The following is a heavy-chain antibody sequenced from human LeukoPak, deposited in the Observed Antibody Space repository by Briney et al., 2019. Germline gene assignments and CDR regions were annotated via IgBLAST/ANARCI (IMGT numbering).Heavy chain of an antibody. CDR1: GDSVSSGNYY. V-gene: IGHV4-61*01. CDR2: MYYSGST. CDR3: ARSGASSTWSLDY. Sequence: PSETLSLTCTVSGDSVSSGNYYWSWIRQPPGKGLEWIGYMYYSGSTNYNPSLESRVTMSVDTSKNHFSLNLNSVTAADTAVYYCARSGASSTWSLDYWGQGTLVTVSS. J-gene: IGHJ4*02. D-gene: IGHD6-13*01.